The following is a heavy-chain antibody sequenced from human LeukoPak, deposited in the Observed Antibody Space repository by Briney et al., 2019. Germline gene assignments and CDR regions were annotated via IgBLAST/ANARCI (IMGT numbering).Heavy chain of an antibody. Sequence: SVKVSCKASGYTFTSYGISWVRQAPGQGLEWMGRIIPILGIANYAQKFQGRVTITADKSTSTAYMELSSLRSEDTAVYYCARGSFIAAFDIWGQGTMVTVSS. V-gene: IGHV1-69*04. CDR2: IIPILGIA. J-gene: IGHJ3*02. D-gene: IGHD2-15*01. CDR1: GYTFTSYG. CDR3: ARGSFIAAFDI.